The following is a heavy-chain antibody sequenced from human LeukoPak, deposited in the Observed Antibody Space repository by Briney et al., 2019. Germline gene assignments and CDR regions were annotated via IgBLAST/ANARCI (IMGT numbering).Heavy chain of an antibody. CDR1: GFSFDNYA. Sequence: GGSLRLSCAAPGFSFDNYAIHWVRQAPGKGLEWVSLISGDGGSTFYADSVRGRFTISRDNTRKSLSLQMSSLRSEDTALYYCARESETSGWYDYWGQGTLVTVSS. CDR3: ARESETSGWYDY. V-gene: IGHV3-43*02. CDR2: ISGDGGST. D-gene: IGHD6-19*01. J-gene: IGHJ4*02.